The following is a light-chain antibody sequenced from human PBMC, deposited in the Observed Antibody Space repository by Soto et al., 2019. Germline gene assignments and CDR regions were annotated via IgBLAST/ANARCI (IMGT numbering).Light chain of an antibody. Sequence: EIVLTQSPGTLSLSPGERATLSCRASQSVSSRYLAWYQQKPGQAPRLLMYGASNRATGIPDRFSGSGSGTDFTLTISRLEPEDFEVYFCQQYGSSPPFTFGQGTKVEIK. CDR2: GAS. CDR3: QQYGSSPPFT. J-gene: IGKJ2*01. CDR1: QSVSSRY. V-gene: IGKV3-20*01.